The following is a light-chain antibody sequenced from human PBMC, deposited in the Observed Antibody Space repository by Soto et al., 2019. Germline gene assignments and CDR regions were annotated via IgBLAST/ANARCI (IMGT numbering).Light chain of an antibody. CDR2: DAS. Sequence: EIVLTQSPGTLSLSPGERATLSCRASQSVTSNYLAWYQQKPGQPPKLLIYDASTRATGIPARFSGSGSGTDFTLTISSLQPDDFATYYCQQYSDSSGAFGQGTKVDIK. J-gene: IGKJ1*01. V-gene: IGKV3-20*01. CDR1: QSVTSNY. CDR3: QQYSDSSGA.